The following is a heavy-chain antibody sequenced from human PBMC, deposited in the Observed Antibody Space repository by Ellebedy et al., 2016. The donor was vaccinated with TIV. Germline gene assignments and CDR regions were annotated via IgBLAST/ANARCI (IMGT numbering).Heavy chain of an antibody. CDR3: ARQAVAGSLDY. J-gene: IGHJ4*02. CDR1: GGSIRSSTYY. Sequence: MPSETLSLTCSVSGGSIRSSTYYRGWIRQPPGKGLEWIGSFYYSGSTYYNPSLKSRVTISVDTPNNQFSLKLSSVTAADTAVYFCARQAVAGSLDYWGQGVLVAVSS. CDR2: FYYSGST. D-gene: IGHD6-19*01. V-gene: IGHV4-39*01.